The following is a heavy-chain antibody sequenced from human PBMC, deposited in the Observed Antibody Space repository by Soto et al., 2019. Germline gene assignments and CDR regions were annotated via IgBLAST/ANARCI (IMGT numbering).Heavy chain of an antibody. J-gene: IGHJ5*02. CDR2: IKQDGSEK. D-gene: IGHD3-22*01. Sequence: GGSLRLSCAASGFTFSSYWMSWVRQAPGKGLEWVANIKQDGSEKYYVDSVKGRFTISRDNAKNSLYLQMNSLRAEDTAVYYCATEMGYDSSGYYNWFDPWGQGTLVTVSS. V-gene: IGHV3-7*05. CDR3: ATEMGYDSSGYYNWFDP. CDR1: GFTFSSYW.